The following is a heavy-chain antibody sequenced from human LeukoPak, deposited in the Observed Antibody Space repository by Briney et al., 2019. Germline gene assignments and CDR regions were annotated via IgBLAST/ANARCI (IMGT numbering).Heavy chain of an antibody. Sequence: ASVKVSCKASGYTFTSYGISWVRQAPGQGLEWMGWISAYNGNTNYAQKFQGRVTMTRDTSISTAYMELSRLRSDDTAVYYCARDFAQVLLWFGEETKKSLHSDYWGQGTLVTVSS. D-gene: IGHD3-10*01. CDR2: ISAYNGNT. V-gene: IGHV1-18*01. CDR1: GYTFTSYG. CDR3: ARDFAQVLLWFGEETKKSLHSDY. J-gene: IGHJ4*02.